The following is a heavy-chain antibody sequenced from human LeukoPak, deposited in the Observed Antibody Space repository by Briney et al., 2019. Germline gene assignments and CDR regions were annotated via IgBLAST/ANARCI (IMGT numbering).Heavy chain of an antibody. Sequence: GGSLRLSCAASGFTVRTNYMSWVRQAPGKGLEWVSVIYSGGSTYYVDSVKGRFTISRDNSKNTLFLQMNSLRAEDTAVYYCARDQYSYAHAAHWGQGTLVTVSS. J-gene: IGHJ4*02. V-gene: IGHV3-66*01. CDR2: IYSGGST. D-gene: IGHD5-18*01. CDR1: GFTVRTNY. CDR3: ARDQYSYAHAAH.